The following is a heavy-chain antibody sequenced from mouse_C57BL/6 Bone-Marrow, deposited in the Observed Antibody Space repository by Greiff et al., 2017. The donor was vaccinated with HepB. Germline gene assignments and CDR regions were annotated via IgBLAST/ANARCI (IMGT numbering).Heavy chain of an antibody. CDR1: GFNIKDDY. J-gene: IGHJ4*01. CDR3: TTRTMDY. Sequence: EVQLQQSGAELVRPGASVKLSCTASGFNIKDDYMHWVKQRPEQGLEWIGWIDPENGDTEYASKFQGKATITADTSSNTAYLQLSSLTSEDTAVYYCTTRTMDYWGQGTSVTVSS. CDR2: IDPENGDT. V-gene: IGHV14-4*01.